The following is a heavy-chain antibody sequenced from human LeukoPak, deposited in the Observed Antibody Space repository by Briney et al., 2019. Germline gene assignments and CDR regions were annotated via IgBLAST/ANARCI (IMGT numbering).Heavy chain of an antibody. Sequence: PSETLSLTCTVSGGSISSSSYYWGWIRQPPGKGLEWIGSIYYSGSTYYNPSLKSRVTISVDTSKNQFSLKLSSVTAADTAVYYCARLYYYDSSGYWGQRTLVTVSS. D-gene: IGHD3-22*01. CDR1: GGSISSSSYY. CDR3: ARLYYYDSSGY. V-gene: IGHV4-39*07. J-gene: IGHJ4*02. CDR2: IYYSGST.